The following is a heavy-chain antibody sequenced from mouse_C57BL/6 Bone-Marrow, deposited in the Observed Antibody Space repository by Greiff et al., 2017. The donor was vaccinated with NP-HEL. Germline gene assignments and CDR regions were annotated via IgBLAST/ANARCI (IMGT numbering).Heavy chain of an antibody. J-gene: IGHJ1*03. CDR1: GFTFSSYA. V-gene: IGHV5-9-1*02. CDR3: TREGYGCYFDV. D-gene: IGHD2-2*01. Sequence: EVKLMESGEGLVKPGGSLKLSCAASGFTFSSYAMSWVRQTPEKRLEWVAYISSGGDYIYYADTVKGRFTISRDNARNTLYLQMSSLKSEDTAMYYCTREGYGCYFDVWGTGTTVTVSS. CDR2: ISSGGDYI.